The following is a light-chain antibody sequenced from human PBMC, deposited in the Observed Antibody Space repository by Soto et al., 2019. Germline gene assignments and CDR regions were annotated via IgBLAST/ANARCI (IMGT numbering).Light chain of an antibody. Sequence: QSVLTQPPSVSASPGQSVTISCTVSSSNIGAGYDVHWYQQLPGTAPKLLIYGNSNRPSGVPDRFSGSKSGTSASLAITGLQAEDEADYYCQSYDSSLSGFVFGTGTKVTVL. CDR2: GNS. J-gene: IGLJ1*01. CDR1: SSNIGAGYD. CDR3: QSYDSSLSGFV. V-gene: IGLV1-40*01.